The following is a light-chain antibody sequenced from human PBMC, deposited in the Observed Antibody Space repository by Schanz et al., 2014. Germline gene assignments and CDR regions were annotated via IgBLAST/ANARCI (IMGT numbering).Light chain of an antibody. V-gene: IGKV3-15*01. J-gene: IGKJ1*01. CDR2: AAS. Sequence: EIVLTQSPATLSLSPGERATLSCRASQSVSSYLAWYQQKPGQAPRLLIYAASTRATGFPARFSGSGSGTEFTLTISSLQSEDFAVYYCQQYDNWWTFGPGTKVEVK. CDR1: QSVSSY. CDR3: QQYDNWWT.